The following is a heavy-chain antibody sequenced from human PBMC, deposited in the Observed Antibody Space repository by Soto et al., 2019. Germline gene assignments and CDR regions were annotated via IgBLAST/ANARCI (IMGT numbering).Heavy chain of an antibody. Sequence: TGGSLRLSCAASGFTFSSYAMSWVRQAPGKGLEWVSAISGSGGSTYYADSVKGRFTISRDNSKNTLYLQMNSLRAEDTAVYYCAKVRSSGWQGAAFDIWGQGTMVTVSS. J-gene: IGHJ3*02. CDR3: AKVRSSGWQGAAFDI. CDR2: ISGSGGST. V-gene: IGHV3-23*01. D-gene: IGHD6-19*01. CDR1: GFTFSSYA.